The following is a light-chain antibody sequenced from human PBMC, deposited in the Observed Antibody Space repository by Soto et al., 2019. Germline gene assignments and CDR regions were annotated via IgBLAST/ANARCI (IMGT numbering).Light chain of an antibody. CDR2: GAS. J-gene: IGKJ1*01. Sequence: ETVLTQSPGTLSLSPGESATLSCRAGQSVSSSYLAWYQQKPGQAPRLLIYGASSRATGIPDRFSGSGSGTDFTLTISRLEPEDFAVYYCQHYGRSPPSWTFGQGTKVEIK. CDR3: QHYGRSPPSWT. CDR1: QSVSSSY. V-gene: IGKV3-20*01.